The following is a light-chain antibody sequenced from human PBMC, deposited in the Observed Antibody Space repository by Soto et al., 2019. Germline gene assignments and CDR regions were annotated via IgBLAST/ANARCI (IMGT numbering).Light chain of an antibody. J-gene: IGKJ4*01. V-gene: IGKV3-11*01. CDR1: QSVSSY. Sequence: EIVLTQSPATLSLSPGERATLSCRASQSVSSYLAWYQQKPGQAPRLLIYDASNRATGIPARFSGSGSGTDYTPTISILEPEDFAVYYCQQRSNFGGGTKVEIK. CDR3: QQRSN. CDR2: DAS.